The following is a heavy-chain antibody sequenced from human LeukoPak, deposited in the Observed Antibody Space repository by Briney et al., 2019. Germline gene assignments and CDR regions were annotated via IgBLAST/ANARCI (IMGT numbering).Heavy chain of an antibody. CDR1: GYSISSGYY. J-gene: IGHJ4*02. CDR3: ARKCPDYGRGRGAFDY. D-gene: IGHD4-17*01. Sequence: SETLSLTCAVSGYSISSGYYWGWIRQPPGKGLEWIGSIDHSGSTYYNPSLKSRVTISVDTSKNQFYLKLSPVTAADTAVYYCARKCPDYGRGRGAFDYWGQGTLVTVSS. CDR2: IDHSGST. V-gene: IGHV4-38-2*01.